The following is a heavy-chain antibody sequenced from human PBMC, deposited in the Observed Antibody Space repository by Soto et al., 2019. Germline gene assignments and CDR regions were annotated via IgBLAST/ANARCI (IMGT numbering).Heavy chain of an antibody. D-gene: IGHD6-19*01. CDR3: ARDNSSGWYYFDL. CDR2: IYSAGNT. Sequence: PGGSLRLSCAASGFSVSSNYMNWVRQAPGKGLEWISVIYSAGNTYYADSMKGRFTISRDNSKNTVYLQMNSLRAEDTAIYYCARDNSSGWYYFDLWGQGTQVTVS. J-gene: IGHJ4*02. CDR1: GFSVSSNY. V-gene: IGHV3-53*01.